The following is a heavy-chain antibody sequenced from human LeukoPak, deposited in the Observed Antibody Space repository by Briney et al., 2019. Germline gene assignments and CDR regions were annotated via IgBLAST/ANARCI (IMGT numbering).Heavy chain of an antibody. J-gene: IGHJ4*02. CDR1: GGTFSSYA. Sequence: VASVKVSCKASGGTFSSYAISWVRQAPGQGLEWMGGIIPIFGTANYAQKFQGRVTITADESTSTAYMELSSLRSEDTAVYYCARGITMVREGFDYWGQETLVTVSS. CDR3: ARGITMVREGFDY. D-gene: IGHD3-10*01. CDR2: IIPIFGTA. V-gene: IGHV1-69*13.